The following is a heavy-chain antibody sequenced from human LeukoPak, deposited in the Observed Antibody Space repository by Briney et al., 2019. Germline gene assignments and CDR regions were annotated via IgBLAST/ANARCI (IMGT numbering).Heavy chain of an antibody. D-gene: IGHD2-21*02. CDR1: GESFSSYY. CDR2: IYYSGST. J-gene: IGHJ4*02. V-gene: IGHV4-39*01. Sequence: PSETLSLTCAVYGESFSSYYWGWIRQPPGKGLEWIGSIYYSGSTYYNPSLKSRVTISVDTSKNQFSLKLSSVTAADTAVYYCAGAYCGGDCYNEAFDYWGQGTLVTVSS. CDR3: AGAYCGGDCYNEAFDY.